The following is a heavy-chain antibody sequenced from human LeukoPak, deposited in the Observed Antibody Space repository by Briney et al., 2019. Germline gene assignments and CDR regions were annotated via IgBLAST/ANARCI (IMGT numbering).Heavy chain of an antibody. Sequence: GGSLRLSCAASGFTFSSYWMHWVRQAPGKGLVWVAAISYDGSNTYYADSVKGRFTISRDNSKNTLSLQMNSLRAEDTAVYFCVKDCTITTSEVVVTSPDYWGQGTLVTVSS. CDR2: ISYDGSNT. CDR1: GFTFSSYW. CDR3: VKDCTITTSEVVVTSPDY. V-gene: IGHV3-30*18. J-gene: IGHJ4*02. D-gene: IGHD3-3*01.